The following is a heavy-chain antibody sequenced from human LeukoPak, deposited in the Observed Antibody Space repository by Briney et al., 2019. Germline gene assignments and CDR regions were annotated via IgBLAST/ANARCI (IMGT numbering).Heavy chain of an antibody. CDR2: IHYSGST. Sequence: SETLSLTCTVSGGSIRSSYWSWIRQPPGKGLEWIGHIHYSGSTNYNPSLKSRVAISVDTSKNQFSLKLSSVTAADTAVYYCARNGYNSGWYPLYFDYWGQGTLVSVSS. V-gene: IGHV4-59*01. D-gene: IGHD6-19*01. J-gene: IGHJ4*02. CDR1: GGSIRSSY. CDR3: ARNGYNSGWYPLYFDY.